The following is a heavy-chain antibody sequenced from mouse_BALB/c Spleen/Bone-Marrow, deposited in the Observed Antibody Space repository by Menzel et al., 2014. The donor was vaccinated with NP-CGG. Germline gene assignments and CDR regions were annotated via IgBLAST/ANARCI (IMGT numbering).Heavy chain of an antibody. CDR3: ASATTATFYAMDY. V-gene: IGHV14-3*02. CDR2: IDPANGNT. CDR1: GFNIRDTY. J-gene: IGHJ4*01. D-gene: IGHD1-2*01. Sequence: VQLKQSGAELVKPGASVKLSCTVSGFNIRDTYMHWVKQRPEQGLEWNGRIDPANGNTKYDPKFQGKATITADTSSNTAYLQLSSLTSEDTAVYYCASATTATFYAMDYWGQGTSVTVSS.